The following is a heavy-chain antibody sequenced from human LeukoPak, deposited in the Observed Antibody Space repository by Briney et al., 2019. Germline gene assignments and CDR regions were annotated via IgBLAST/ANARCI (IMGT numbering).Heavy chain of an antibody. D-gene: IGHD3-22*01. J-gene: IGHJ4*02. CDR2: IWYDGSNK. CDR1: GFTFSSYG. V-gene: IGHV3-33*01. Sequence: GGSLRLSCAASGFTFSSYGMHWVRQAPGKGLEGVAVIWYDGSNKYYADSVKGRFTISRDNSKNTLYLQMNSLRAEDTAVYYCARDLDYYDSSGYYPRFDYWGQGTLVTVSS. CDR3: ARDLDYYDSSGYYPRFDY.